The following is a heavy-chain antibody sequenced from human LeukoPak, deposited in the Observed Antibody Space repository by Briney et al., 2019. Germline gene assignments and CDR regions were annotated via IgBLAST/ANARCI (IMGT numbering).Heavy chain of an antibody. D-gene: IGHD3-22*01. CDR1: GDTFSSYA. CDR2: IIPIFGTA. Sequence: SVNVSCKASGDTFSSYAISWVRQAPGQGLEWMGGIIPIFGTANYAQKFQGRVTITADESTSTAYMGLSSMRSEDTAVYYCAREGYFYGSSGFYYSGYYFDYWGQGTLVTVSS. V-gene: IGHV1-69*13. CDR3: AREGYFYGSSGFYYSGYYFDY. J-gene: IGHJ4*02.